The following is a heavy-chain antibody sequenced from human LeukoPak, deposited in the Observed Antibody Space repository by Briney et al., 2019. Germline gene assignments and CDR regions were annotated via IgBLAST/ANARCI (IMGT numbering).Heavy chain of an antibody. V-gene: IGHV1-46*01. Sequence: ASVKVSCKASGYTFTSYYMHWVRQAPGQGLEWMGIINPSGGSTSYAQKFQGRVTMTRDTSTSTVYMELSSLRSEDTAVYYCARVYYDFWSGKETEYYFDYWGQGTLVTVSS. CDR2: INPSGGST. D-gene: IGHD3-3*01. J-gene: IGHJ4*02. CDR1: GYTFTSYY. CDR3: ARVYYDFWSGKETEYYFDY.